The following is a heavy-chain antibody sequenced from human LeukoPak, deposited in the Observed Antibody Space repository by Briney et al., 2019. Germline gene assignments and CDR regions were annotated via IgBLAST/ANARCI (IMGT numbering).Heavy chain of an antibody. J-gene: IGHJ4*02. CDR3: AKSLYSGTYYFWDY. Sequence: GGSLRLSCAASGFAFSSYAMNWVRQPPGMGLEWVSAIGGSGSSTYYADSVKGRFTISRDNSKNTLYLQMNSLRAEDTAIYYCAKSLYSGTYYFWDYWGQGTLVTVSS. CDR1: GFAFSSYA. V-gene: IGHV3-23*01. D-gene: IGHD1-26*01. CDR2: IGGSGSST.